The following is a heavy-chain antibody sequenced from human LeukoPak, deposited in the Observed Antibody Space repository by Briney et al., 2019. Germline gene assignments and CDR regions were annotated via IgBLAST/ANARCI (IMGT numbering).Heavy chain of an antibody. CDR2: INSITGNP. CDR1: GYTFISSG. Sequence: ASVKVSCKASGYTFISSGISWVRQAPGQGLEWMGWINSITGNPTYAQGLTGRFVFSWDTSVSTAYLQISSLKAEDTAVYYCARVRYTSGLYYFESWGQGTLVTASS. CDR3: ARVRYTSGLYYFES. D-gene: IGHD6-19*01. V-gene: IGHV7-4-1*02. J-gene: IGHJ4*02.